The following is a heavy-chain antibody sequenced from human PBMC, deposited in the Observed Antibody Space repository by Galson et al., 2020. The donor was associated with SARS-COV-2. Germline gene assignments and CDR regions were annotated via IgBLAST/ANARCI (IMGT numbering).Heavy chain of an antibody. CDR2: FDPEDGET. Sequence: ASVKVSCKVSGYILTELSMHWVRQAPGKGLEWMGGFDPEDGETIYAQKFQGRVTMTEDTSTDTAYMELSSLRSEDTAVYYCATASPLYSGSYGWFDPWGQGTLVTVSS. CDR1: GYILTELS. D-gene: IGHD1-26*01. CDR3: ATASPLYSGSYGWFDP. V-gene: IGHV1-24*01. J-gene: IGHJ5*02.